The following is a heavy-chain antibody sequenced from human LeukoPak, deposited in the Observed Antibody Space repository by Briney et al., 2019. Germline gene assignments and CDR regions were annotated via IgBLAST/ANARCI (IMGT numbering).Heavy chain of an antibody. CDR1: TSR. V-gene: IGHV1-18*01. J-gene: IGHJ5*01. D-gene: IGHD3-22*01. CDR2: IGSYGGDT. CDR3: ARDLRNFYDDSGYYRDFDS. Sequence: GASVKVSCKATSRISWVRQAPGQGLEWMGWIGSYGGDTYYAQKFQGRVTVTTDTSTSTVYMELRSLRSDDTAVYYCARDLRNFYDDSGYYRDFDSWGQGTLVTVSS.